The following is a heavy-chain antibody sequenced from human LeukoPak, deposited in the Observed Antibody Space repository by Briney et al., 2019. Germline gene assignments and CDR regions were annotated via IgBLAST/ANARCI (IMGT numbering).Heavy chain of an antibody. CDR2: IDPNSGGA. J-gene: IGHJ6*02. D-gene: IGHD2-2*01. CDR1: GYTFTGYY. CDR3: AREKVRQSGMDV. V-gene: IGHV1-2*06. Sequence: ASVKVSCKASGYTFTGYYMHWVRQAPGQGLEWMGRIDPNSGGANYAQKFQGRVTMTRDTSISTAYMELTRLRSDDTAVYYCAREKVRQSGMDVWGQGTTVTVSS.